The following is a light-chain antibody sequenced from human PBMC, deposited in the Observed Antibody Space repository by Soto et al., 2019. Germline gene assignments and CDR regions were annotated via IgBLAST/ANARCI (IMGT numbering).Light chain of an antibody. J-gene: IGKJ1*01. Sequence: EIVLTQSPGTLSLSPGERATLSCRASQSLSKNYLAWYQHKPGQAPRLLIHDASNRATVIPDRFSGSGSGTDFTLTISSLEPEDSAVYYCQQCVTAPLTFGPGTKVEI. CDR2: DAS. CDR3: QQCVTAPLT. CDR1: QSLSKNY. V-gene: IGKV3-20*01.